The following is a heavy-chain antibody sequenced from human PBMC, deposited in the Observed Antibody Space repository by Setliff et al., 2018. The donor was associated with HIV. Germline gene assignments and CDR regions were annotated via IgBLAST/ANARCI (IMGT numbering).Heavy chain of an antibody. CDR3: AITSRGYSLQRGGAFDI. D-gene: IGHD3-22*01. V-gene: IGHV1-69*05. CDR2: RSPIFSTT. Sequence: SVKVSCKGSGDTFTTYVVSWVRQAPGQGLEWMGGRSPIFSTTNYAQKFQGRVTITTDESTGRAYMELSSLRSEDTAVYYCAITSRGYSLQRGGAFDIWGQGTLVTVSS. CDR1: GDTFTTYV. J-gene: IGHJ3*02.